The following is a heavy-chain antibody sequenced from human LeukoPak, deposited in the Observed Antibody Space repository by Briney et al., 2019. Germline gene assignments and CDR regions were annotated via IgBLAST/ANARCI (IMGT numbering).Heavy chain of an antibody. D-gene: IGHD2/OR15-2a*01. J-gene: IGHJ3*01. CDR1: GVSTTSQY. Sequence: PSETLSLTCTVSGVSTTSQYCGCIRQPPGKGLEWIGYSYYSGSTSYNPSLKSRVTISVDASKNQFSLQLMSVTAADTAVYYCARHYFRLASDGFVVCGQGTMVTVSS. V-gene: IGHV4-59*08. CDR3: ARHYFRLASDGFVV. CDR2: SYYSGST.